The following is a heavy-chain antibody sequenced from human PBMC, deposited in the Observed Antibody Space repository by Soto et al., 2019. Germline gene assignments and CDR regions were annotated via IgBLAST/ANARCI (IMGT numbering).Heavy chain of an antibody. CDR3: ALDRCWGHDSRGYLFGN. V-gene: IGHV3-23*01. D-gene: IGHD3-22*01. CDR2: ISSRGGST. Sequence: GGSHSLPSAASGFPFVSYAMSWVRQAPGKGLEWVSAISSRGGSTYYADSVEGRFTISRDNSKNTLYLQMNSLKAEDTAVYYCALDRCWGHDSRGYLFGNWGQGTLVTVSS. CDR1: GFPFVSYA. J-gene: IGHJ4*02.